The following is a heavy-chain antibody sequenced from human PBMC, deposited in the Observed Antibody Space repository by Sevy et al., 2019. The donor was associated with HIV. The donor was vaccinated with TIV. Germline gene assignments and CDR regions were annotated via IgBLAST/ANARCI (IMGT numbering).Heavy chain of an antibody. Sequence: GGSLRLSCAASGFTFSSYAMSWVRQAPGKGLEWVSAISGSGGSTYYADSVKARFTISRDNSKNTLYLQMNSLRAEDTAVYYCAKEVVKYYYGSGSTFDYWGQGTLVTVSS. CDR2: ISGSGGST. V-gene: IGHV3-23*01. J-gene: IGHJ4*02. CDR1: GFTFSSYA. CDR3: AKEVVKYYYGSGSTFDY. D-gene: IGHD3-10*01.